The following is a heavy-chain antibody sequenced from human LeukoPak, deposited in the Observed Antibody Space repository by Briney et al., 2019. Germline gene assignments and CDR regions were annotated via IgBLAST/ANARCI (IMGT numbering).Heavy chain of an antibody. CDR1: GYTFIGYS. V-gene: IGHV1-18*01. Sequence: GASVKVFCEASGYTFIGYSISWVRQAPGHGLEWMGWITPYNGNTNYVQNFQGRATMTTDTSTSTAYMELRSLRSDDTAVYYCAREYGGNPGLFGYWGQGTLVTVSS. CDR3: AREYGGNPGLFGY. D-gene: IGHD4-23*01. CDR2: ITPYNGNT. J-gene: IGHJ4*02.